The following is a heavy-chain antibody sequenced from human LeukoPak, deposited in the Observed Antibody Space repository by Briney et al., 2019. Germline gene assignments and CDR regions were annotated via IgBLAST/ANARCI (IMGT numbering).Heavy chain of an antibody. J-gene: IGHJ4*02. CDR2: IKQDGSEK. Sequence: PGGSLRLSCAASGLTFSSYWMHWVRQAPGKGLEWVANIKQDGSEKYYVDSVKGRFTISRDNAKNSLYLQMNSLRAEDTAVYSCVRDGDTSGYTNWGQGTLVTVSS. CDR3: VRDGDTSGYTN. CDR1: GLTFSSYW. D-gene: IGHD3-22*01. V-gene: IGHV3-7*01.